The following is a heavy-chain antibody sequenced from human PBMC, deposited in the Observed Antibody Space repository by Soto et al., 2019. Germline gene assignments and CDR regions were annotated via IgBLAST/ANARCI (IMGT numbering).Heavy chain of an antibody. J-gene: IGHJ4*02. CDR3: ARGKTNYFFDL. D-gene: IGHD3-10*01. V-gene: IGHV4-59*12. CDR1: GDSIRSYY. Sequence: NPSETLSLTCTVSGDSIRSYYWTWIRQPPGKGLEWVGYIYRSGSTYYNPSLKSPVSISLDKSKNQFSLNLTSVTAADTAVYYCARGKTNYFFDLWGQGHLVTVSS. CDR2: IYRSGST.